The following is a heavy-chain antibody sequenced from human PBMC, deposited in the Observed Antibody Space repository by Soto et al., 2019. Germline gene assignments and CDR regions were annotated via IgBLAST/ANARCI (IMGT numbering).Heavy chain of an antibody. CDR2: IYYSGST. V-gene: IGHV4-59*01. CDR3: ARDVEYYDFWSGYSLGYFDY. CDR1: GGSISSYY. D-gene: IGHD3-3*01. J-gene: IGHJ4*02. Sequence: SETLSRTCTVSGGSISSYYWSWIRQPPGKGLEWIGYIYYSGSTNYNPSLKSRVTISVDTSKNQFSLKLSSVTAADTAVYYCARDVEYYDFWSGYSLGYFDYWGQGTLVTVSS.